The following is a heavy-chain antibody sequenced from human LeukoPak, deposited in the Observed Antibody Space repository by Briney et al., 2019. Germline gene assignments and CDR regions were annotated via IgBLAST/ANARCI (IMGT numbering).Heavy chain of an antibody. CDR3: ARESSVGAHKAFDY. D-gene: IGHD1-26*01. J-gene: IGHJ4*02. Sequence: SGGSLRLSCAASGFTVSSNYMSWVRQAPGKGLEWVSVIYSGGRTYYADSVKGRSTISRDNAKNTLYLQMNSLRAEDTAVYYCARESSVGAHKAFDYWGQGTLVTVSS. V-gene: IGHV3-66*01. CDR1: GFTVSSNY. CDR2: IYSGGRT.